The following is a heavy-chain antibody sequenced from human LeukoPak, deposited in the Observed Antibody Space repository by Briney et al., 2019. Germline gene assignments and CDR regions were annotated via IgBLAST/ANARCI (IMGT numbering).Heavy chain of an antibody. J-gene: IGHJ6*03. D-gene: IGHD3-3*01. CDR2: IYHSGST. Sequence: SETLSLTCTVSGGSISSGGYYWSWIRQPPGKGLEWIGYIYHSGSTYYNPSFKSRVTISVDRSKNQFSLKLSSVTAADTAVYYCASPAVYDFWSDGYYMDVWGKGTTVTVSS. V-gene: IGHV4-30-2*01. CDR3: ASPAVYDFWSDGYYMDV. CDR1: GGSISSGGYY.